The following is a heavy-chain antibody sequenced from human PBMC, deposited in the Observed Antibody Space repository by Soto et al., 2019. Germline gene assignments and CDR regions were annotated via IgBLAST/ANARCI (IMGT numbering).Heavy chain of an antibody. Sequence: SETLSLTCTVSGGSITSSSYYWGWIRQPPGKGLEWIGSIYYGGSTYYNPSLKSRVTISVDTSENQFSLKLSSVTAADTAVYYCATQEVGGSYVYTFDPWGQGTLVTV. V-gene: IGHV4-39*01. CDR3: ATQEVGGSYVYTFDP. CDR1: GGSITSSSYY. D-gene: IGHD1-26*01. J-gene: IGHJ5*02. CDR2: IYYGGST.